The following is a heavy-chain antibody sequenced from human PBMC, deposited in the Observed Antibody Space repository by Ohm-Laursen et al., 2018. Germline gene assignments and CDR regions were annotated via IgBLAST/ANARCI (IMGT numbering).Heavy chain of an antibody. CDR2: ISNSGSAI. J-gene: IGHJ4*02. CDR3: ARDARDALRLLEIDF. D-gene: IGHD3-3*01. Sequence: SLRLSCSASGFTVSSYEMSWVRQAPGMGLEWVPHISNSGSAIRYADSVKGRFTVSRDNAKNSLYLQMNSLRVEDTAVYYCARDARDALRLLEIDFWGQGTLVTVSS. CDR1: GFTVSSYE. V-gene: IGHV3-48*03.